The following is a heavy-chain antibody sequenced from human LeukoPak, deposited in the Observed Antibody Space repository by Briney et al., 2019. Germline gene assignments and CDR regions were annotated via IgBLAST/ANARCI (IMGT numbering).Heavy chain of an antibody. Sequence: PGGSLRLSCAASGFTFSSFGMSWVRQAPGKGLEWVSAISSTGGTAYYADSVKGRFTISRDNSKNTLYLQMNSLRAEDTALYYCAKSQGGYYYDSSGYFDYWGQGTLVTVSS. CDR1: GFTFSSFG. V-gene: IGHV3-23*01. CDR2: ISSTGGTA. J-gene: IGHJ4*02. D-gene: IGHD3-22*01. CDR3: AKSQGGYYYDSSGYFDY.